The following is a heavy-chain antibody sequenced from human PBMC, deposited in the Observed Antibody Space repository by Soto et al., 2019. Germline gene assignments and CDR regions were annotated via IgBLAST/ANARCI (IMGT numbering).Heavy chain of an antibody. CDR1: GFTFNNYA. J-gene: IGHJ4*02. Sequence: GGSLRLSCAASGFTFNNYAMSWVRQAPGKGLEWVSGISGSGGSTYYADSVKGRFTISRDNSKNTLYLQMNSLRAEDTAVYYCAYSSTPFDYWGQGTLVTVSS. D-gene: IGHD6-13*01. CDR2: ISGSGGST. V-gene: IGHV3-23*01. CDR3: AYSSTPFDY.